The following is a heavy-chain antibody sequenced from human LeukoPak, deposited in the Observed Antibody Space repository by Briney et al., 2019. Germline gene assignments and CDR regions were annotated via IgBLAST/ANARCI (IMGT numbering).Heavy chain of an antibody. J-gene: IGHJ5*02. CDR3: AKGYYYDSSGYYPIDR. CDR2: TSGSGGST. V-gene: IGHV3-23*01. D-gene: IGHD3-22*01. CDR1: GFTFSSYA. Sequence: PGGSLRLSCAASGFTFSSYAMSWVRQAPGRGLEWVSATSGSGGSTYYADSVKGRFTISRDNSKNTLYLQMNSLRAEDTAVYYCAKGYYYDSSGYYPIDRWGQGTLVTVSS.